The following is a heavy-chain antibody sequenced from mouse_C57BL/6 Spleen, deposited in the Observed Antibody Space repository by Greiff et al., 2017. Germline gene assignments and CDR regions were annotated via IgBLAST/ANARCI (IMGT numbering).Heavy chain of an antibody. J-gene: IGHJ1*03. D-gene: IGHD2-4*01. CDR3: TGEILITPYWYFDV. V-gene: IGHV6-3*01. CDR1: GFTFSNYW. Sequence: EVKLMESGGGLVQPGGSMKLSCVASGFTFSNYWMNWVRQSPEKGLEWVAQIRLKSDNYATHYAESVKGRFTISRDDSKSSVYLQMNNLRAEDTGIYYCTGEILITPYWYFDVWGTGTTVTVSS. CDR2: IRLKSDNYAT.